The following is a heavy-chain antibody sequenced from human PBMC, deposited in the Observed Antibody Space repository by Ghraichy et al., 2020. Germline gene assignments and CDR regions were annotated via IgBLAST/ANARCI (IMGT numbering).Heavy chain of an antibody. CDR2: IYQSGSN. D-gene: IGHD4-17*01. V-gene: IGHV4-30-2*01. CDR3: ARGHGDYPSYFDY. Sequence: SETLSLTCAVSGGSISIGGYSWSWIRQPPGKGLEWIGYIYQSGSNYYNPSLKSRVTISIDTSKTQFSLKLSPVTAADTAVYYCARGHGDYPSYFDYWGQETLVTVSS. J-gene: IGHJ4*02. CDR1: GGSISIGGYS.